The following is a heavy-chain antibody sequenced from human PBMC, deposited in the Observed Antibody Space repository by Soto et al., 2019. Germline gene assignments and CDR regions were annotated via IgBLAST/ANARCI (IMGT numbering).Heavy chain of an antibody. CDR3: ARDYEFGFDI. Sequence: EVQLVESGGGLVQLGVSLRLSCEASAFTLSSYWMSCVRQAPGEGLEWVANIKPDGSEKYYVDSVKGRFTISRDNTKNSLYLQMSTLRPEDTAIYYCARDYEFGFDIWGQGTLVTVSS. CDR2: IKPDGSEK. V-gene: IGHV3-7*01. CDR1: AFTLSSYW. D-gene: IGHD3-22*01. J-gene: IGHJ3*02.